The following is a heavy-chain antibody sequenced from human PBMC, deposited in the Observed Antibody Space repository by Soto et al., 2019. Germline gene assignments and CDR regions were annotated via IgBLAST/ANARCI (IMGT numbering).Heavy chain of an antibody. J-gene: IGHJ4*02. CDR3: ARVPNDYGDYVGVEFAY. CDR2: INHSGST. V-gene: IGHV4-34*01. Sequence: SETLSLTCAVYGGSFSGCYWSWIRQPPGKGLEWIGEINHSGSTNYNPSLKSRVTISVDTSKNQFSLKLSSVTAADTAVYYCARVPNDYGDYVGVEFAYWGQGTLVTVSA. D-gene: IGHD4-17*01. CDR1: GGSFSGCY.